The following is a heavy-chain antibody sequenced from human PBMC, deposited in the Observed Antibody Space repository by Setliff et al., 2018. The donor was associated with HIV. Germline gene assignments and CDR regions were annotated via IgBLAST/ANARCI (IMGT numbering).Heavy chain of an antibody. CDR2: INAGNGNT. Sequence: ASVKVSCKASGYTFTSYAMHWVRQAPGQRLEWMGWINAGNGNTKYSQKFQGRVTITRDTSASTAYMELSSLRAEDTAVYYCAREIRNYDFWSGYWEDHYFDSWGQGTLVTVSS. V-gene: IGHV1-3*01. J-gene: IGHJ4*02. CDR1: GYTFTSYA. D-gene: IGHD3-3*01. CDR3: AREIRNYDFWSGYWEDHYFDS.